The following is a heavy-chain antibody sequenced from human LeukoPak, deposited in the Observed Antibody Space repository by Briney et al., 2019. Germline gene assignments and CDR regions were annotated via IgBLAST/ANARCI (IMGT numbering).Heavy chain of an antibody. CDR1: GFTFRSYW. CDR2: INSDGSST. J-gene: IGHJ6*02. Sequence: GGSLRLSCAASGFTFRSYWMHWVRKAPGKGLVWVSRINSDGSSTSYADSVKGRFTISRDNAKNTLYLQMNSLRAEDTAVYYCARDLRDCYGMDVWGQGTTVTVSS. V-gene: IGHV3-74*01. CDR3: ARDLRDCYGMDV.